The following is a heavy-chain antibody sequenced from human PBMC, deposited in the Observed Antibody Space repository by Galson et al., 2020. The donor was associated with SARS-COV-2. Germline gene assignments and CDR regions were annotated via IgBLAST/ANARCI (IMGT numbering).Heavy chain of an antibody. CDR1: GFTFSSYA. Sequence: GGSLRLSCAASGFTFSSYAMHWVRPAPGKGLEWVAVISYDGSNKYYADSVKGRFTISRDNSKNTLYLQMNSLRAEDTAVYYCAREAGGGDGWFDPWGQGTLVTVSS. D-gene: IGHD2-21*01. J-gene: IGHJ5*02. CDR2: ISYDGSNK. CDR3: AREAGGGDGWFDP. V-gene: IGHV3-30-3*01.